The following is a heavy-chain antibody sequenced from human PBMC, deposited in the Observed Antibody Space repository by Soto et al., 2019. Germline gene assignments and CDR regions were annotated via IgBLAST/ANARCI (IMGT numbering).Heavy chain of an antibody. CDR1: GYTFTSYG. V-gene: IGHV1-69*13. Sequence: SVKVSCTASGYTFTSYGISWVRQAPGQGLEWMGGIIPIFGTANYAQKFQGRVTITADESTSTAYMELSSLRSEDTAVYYCARDLDYYDSSGYSDYWGQGTLVTVPQ. CDR2: IIPIFGTA. D-gene: IGHD3-22*01. J-gene: IGHJ4*02. CDR3: ARDLDYYDSSGYSDY.